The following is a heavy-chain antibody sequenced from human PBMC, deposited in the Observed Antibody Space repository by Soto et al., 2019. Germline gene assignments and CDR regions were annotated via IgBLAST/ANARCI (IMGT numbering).Heavy chain of an antibody. CDR3: ARSDGYSFNWLDS. Sequence: QVQLVQSGAEVKTPGASVKVSCKASGYTFASYDINWVRQAPGQGLEWMGWMNPNSGNTGYAQKCQGRLTMTRDTAVSIVHVWLSSLRNEGTAVYYCARSDGYSFNWLDSWGQGTLVTVSA. CDR2: MNPNSGNT. D-gene: IGHD2-21*01. CDR1: GYTFASYD. J-gene: IGHJ5*01. V-gene: IGHV1-8*01.